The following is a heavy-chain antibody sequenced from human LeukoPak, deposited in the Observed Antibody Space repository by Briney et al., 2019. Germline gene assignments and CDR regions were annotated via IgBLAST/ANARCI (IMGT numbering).Heavy chain of an antibody. CDR3: ARQEGYYGSGSYYNFYYYYGMDV. CDR2: IYPGDSDT. J-gene: IGHJ6*02. V-gene: IGHV5-51*01. CDR1: GYSFTSYW. Sequence: GESLKISCKGSGYSFTSYWIGWVRQMPGKGLEWMGIIYPGDSDTRYSPSFQGQVTIPADKSISTAYLQWSSLKASDTAMYYCARQEGYYGSGSYYNFYYYYGMDVWGQGTTVTVSS. D-gene: IGHD3-10*01.